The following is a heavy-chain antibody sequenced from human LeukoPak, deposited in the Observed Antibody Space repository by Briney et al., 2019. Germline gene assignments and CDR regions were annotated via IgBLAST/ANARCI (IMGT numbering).Heavy chain of an antibody. CDR3: AKDLYYYDSSGYFTLRY. J-gene: IGHJ4*02. D-gene: IGHD3-22*01. CDR2: ISYDGSNK. CDR1: GFTFSSYG. V-gene: IGHV3-30*18. Sequence: GRSLRLSCAASGFTFSSYGMHWVRQAPGKGLEWVAVISYDGSNKYYADSVKGRFTISRDNSKNTLYLQMNSLRAEDTAVYYCAKDLYYYDSSGYFTLRYWGQGTLVTVSS.